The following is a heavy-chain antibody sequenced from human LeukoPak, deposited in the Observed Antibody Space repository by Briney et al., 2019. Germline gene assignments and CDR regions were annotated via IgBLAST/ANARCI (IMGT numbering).Heavy chain of an antibody. Sequence: GGSLRLSCAASAFIFINYGMHWVRQAPGKGLEWVAFIRYNGNNKSYAASVKGRFTISRDNSKNELYLQMNSLRTDDTAVYYCTKEPLDRYQRLGYYFDFWGQGSLVTVSS. CDR1: AFIFINYG. CDR3: TKEPLDRYQRLGYYFDF. V-gene: IGHV3-30*02. CDR2: IRYNGNNK. J-gene: IGHJ4*02. D-gene: IGHD5-24*01.